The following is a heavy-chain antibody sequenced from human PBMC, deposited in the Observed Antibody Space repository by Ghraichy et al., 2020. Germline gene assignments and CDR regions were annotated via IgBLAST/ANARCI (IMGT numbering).Heavy chain of an antibody. Sequence: LRLSCTVSGGSISSGDYYWSWIRQPPGKGLEWIGYIYYSGSTYYNPSLKSRVTISVDTSKNQFSLKLSSVTAADTAVYYCARDFPTVVTRGTIDIWGQGTMVTVSS. V-gene: IGHV4-30-4*01. CDR2: IYYSGST. CDR3: ARDFPTVVTRGTIDI. D-gene: IGHD4-23*01. CDR1: GGSISSGDYY. J-gene: IGHJ3*02.